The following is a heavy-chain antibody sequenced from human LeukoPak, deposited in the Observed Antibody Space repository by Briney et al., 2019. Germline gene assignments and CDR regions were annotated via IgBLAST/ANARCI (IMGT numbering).Heavy chain of an antibody. Sequence: SETLSLTCTVSGGSISSSSYYWGWIRQPPGKGLEWIGSIYYSGSTYYNPSLKSRVTISVGTSKNQFSLKLSSVTAADTAVYYCARHYGSSEDYWGQGTLVTVSS. CDR2: IYYSGST. V-gene: IGHV4-39*01. D-gene: IGHD6-6*01. J-gene: IGHJ4*02. CDR3: ARHYGSSEDY. CDR1: GGSISSSSYY.